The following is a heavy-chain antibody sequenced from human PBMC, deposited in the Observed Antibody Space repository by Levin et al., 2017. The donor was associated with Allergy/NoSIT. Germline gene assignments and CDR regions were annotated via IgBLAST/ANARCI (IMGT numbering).Heavy chain of an antibody. V-gene: IGHV3-33*01. Sequence: LSLTCEASGFIFSSYGMHWVRQAPGKGLEWVAVVWSDGSNKYYGDSVKGRFTISRDNFKNTLFLQMDSLGAEDTAVYYCAGERVTAGYDAVDIWGQGTMVTVSS. CDR3: AGERVTAGYDAVDI. D-gene: IGHD5-12*01. J-gene: IGHJ3*02. CDR1: GFIFSSYG. CDR2: VWSDGSNK.